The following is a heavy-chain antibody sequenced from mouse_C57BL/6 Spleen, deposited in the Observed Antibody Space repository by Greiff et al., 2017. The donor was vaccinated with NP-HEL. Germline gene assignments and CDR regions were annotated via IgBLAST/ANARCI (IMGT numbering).Heavy chain of an antibody. CDR2: ISYDGSN. Sequence: VQLKQSGPGLVKPSQSLSLTCSVTGYSITSGYYWNWIRQFPGNKLEWMGYISYDGSNNYNPSLKNRISITRDTSKNQFFLKLNSVTTEDTATYYCAREGHYYAMDYWGQGTSVTVSS. J-gene: IGHJ4*01. CDR3: AREGHYYAMDY. CDR1: GYSITSGYY. V-gene: IGHV3-6*01. D-gene: IGHD3-3*01.